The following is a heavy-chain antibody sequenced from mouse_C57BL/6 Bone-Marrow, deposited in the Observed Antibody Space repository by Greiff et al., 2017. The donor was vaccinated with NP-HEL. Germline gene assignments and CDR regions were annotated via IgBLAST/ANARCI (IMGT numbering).Heavy chain of an antibody. J-gene: IGHJ3*01. CDR3: ARWLPAY. CDR2: IYPGSGST. Sequence: PGQGLEWIGDIYPGSGSTNYNEKFKSKATLTVDTSSSTAYMQLSSLTSEDSAGYYCARWLPAYWGQGTLVTVSA. D-gene: IGHD2-2*01. V-gene: IGHV1-55*01.